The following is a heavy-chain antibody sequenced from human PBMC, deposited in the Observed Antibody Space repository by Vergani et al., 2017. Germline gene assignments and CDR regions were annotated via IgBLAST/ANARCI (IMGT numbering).Heavy chain of an antibody. J-gene: IGHJ4*02. Sequence: QVQLVQSGAEVKKPGASVKVSCKASGYTFTGYYMPWVRQAPGQGLEWMGGINPNSGGTNYAQKFQGWVTMTRDTSLSTAYMELSRLRSDGTAVYYCARDQIGNSGYFDYWGQGTLVTVSS. CDR2: INPNSGGT. CDR1: GYTFTGYY. V-gene: IGHV1-2*04. D-gene: IGHD3-22*01. CDR3: ARDQIGNSGYFDY.